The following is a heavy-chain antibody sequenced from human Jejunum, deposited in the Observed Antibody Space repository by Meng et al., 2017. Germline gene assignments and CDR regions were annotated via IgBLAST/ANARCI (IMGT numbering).Heavy chain of an antibody. V-gene: IGHV3-7*01. J-gene: IGHJ3*01. Sequence: GGSLRLSCAASGVMLSAYWMSWVRQAPGKGLEWVANIKGDGSEKYYVDSVKGRFTISRDNAKKSLYLQMNSLRAEDTALYYCARDRGPSCGGDCYNDAFDVWGLGTLVTVSS. D-gene: IGHD2-21*02. CDR2: IKGDGSEK. CDR1: GVMLSAYW. CDR3: ARDRGPSCGGDCYNDAFDV.